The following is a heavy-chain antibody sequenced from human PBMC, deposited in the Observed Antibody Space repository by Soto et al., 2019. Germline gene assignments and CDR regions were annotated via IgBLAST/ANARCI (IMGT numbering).Heavy chain of an antibody. CDR2: IKQDGSTK. D-gene: IGHD2-8*01. V-gene: IGHV3-7*01. J-gene: IGHJ5*02. CDR3: ARGVYCTNGVCYWFDP. CDR1: GFVFSDYW. Sequence: PGGSLRLSCAASGFVFSDYWMNWVRHTPGKGLEWVANIKQDGSTKYYVDSVKGRFTISRDNGKNSVSLQMNGLRAEDTATYYCARGVYCTNGVCYWFDPWGPGTQVTVSS.